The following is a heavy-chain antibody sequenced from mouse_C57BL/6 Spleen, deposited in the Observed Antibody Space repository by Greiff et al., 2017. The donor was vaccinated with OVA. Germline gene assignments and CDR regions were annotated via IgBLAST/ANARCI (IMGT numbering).Heavy chain of an antibody. J-gene: IGHJ1*03. Sequence: QVQLQQSGAELVRPGASVTLSCKASGYTFTDYEMHWVKQTPVHGLDWIGAIDPETGGTAYNQKFKGKAILTADKSSSTAYMALSSLTSEDSAVYYCTRLDFIYYYGSSYGGYLDVWGKGTTVTVSS. CDR3: TRLDFIYYYGSSYGGYLDV. CDR2: IDPETGGT. V-gene: IGHV1-15*01. CDR1: GYTFTDYE. D-gene: IGHD1-1*01.